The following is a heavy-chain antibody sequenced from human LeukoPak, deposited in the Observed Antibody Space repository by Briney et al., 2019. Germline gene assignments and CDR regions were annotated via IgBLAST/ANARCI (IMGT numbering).Heavy chain of an antibody. CDR2: ISSGSTYI. CDR1: GFTFSGYS. D-gene: IGHD6-19*01. V-gene: IGHV3-21*01. CDR3: GRGPAVAGPGDY. J-gene: IGHJ4*02. Sequence: GGSLRLSCAASGFTFSGYSMKWVRQAPGKGLEWVSSISSGSTYIYYADSVKGRFTISGDNAKNSLYLQMNSLRAEDTAVYYCGRGPAVAGPGDYWGQGTLVTDSS.